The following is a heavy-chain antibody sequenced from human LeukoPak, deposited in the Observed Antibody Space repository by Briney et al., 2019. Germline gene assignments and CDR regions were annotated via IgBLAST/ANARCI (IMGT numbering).Heavy chain of an antibody. D-gene: IGHD2-2*01. CDR3: ARGHCSSTSCYLDY. CDR2: INHSGST. CDR1: GGSFSGYY. J-gene: IGHJ4*02. V-gene: IGHV4-34*01. Sequence: SETLSLTCAVYGGSFSGYYWSWIRQPPGKGLEWIGEINHSGSTNYNPSLKSRVTISVDTSKNQFSLKLSSVTAADTAVYYCARGHCSSTSCYLDYWGQGTLVTVSS.